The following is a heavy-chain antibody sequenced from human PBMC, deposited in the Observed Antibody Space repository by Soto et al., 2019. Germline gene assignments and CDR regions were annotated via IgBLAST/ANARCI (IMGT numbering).Heavy chain of an antibody. J-gene: IGHJ4*02. CDR3: ARDRGPGNYDSSGYDY. CDR1: GFTFSSYS. V-gene: IGHV3-48*02. Sequence: GGSLRLSCAASGFTFSSYSMNWVRQAPGKGLEWVSYISSSSSTIYYADSVKGRFTISRDNAKNSLYLQMNSLRDEDTAVYYCARDRGPGNYDSSGYDYWGQGTLVTVSS. D-gene: IGHD3-22*01. CDR2: ISSSSSTI.